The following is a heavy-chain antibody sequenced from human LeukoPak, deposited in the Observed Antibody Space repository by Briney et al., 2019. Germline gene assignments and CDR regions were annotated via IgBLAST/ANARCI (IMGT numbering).Heavy chain of an antibody. V-gene: IGHV3-7*01. D-gene: IGHD2-2*01. CDR3: ARDTVPHCSSTSCYWGGVDYFDY. CDR1: GFTFSSYW. CDR2: IKQDGSEK. Sequence: GGSLRLPCAASGFTFSSYWMSWVRQAPGKGLEWVANIKQDGSEKYYVDSVKGRFTISRDNAKNSLYLQMNSLRAEDTAVYYCARDTVPHCSSTSCYWGGVDYFDYWGQGTLVTVSS. J-gene: IGHJ4*02.